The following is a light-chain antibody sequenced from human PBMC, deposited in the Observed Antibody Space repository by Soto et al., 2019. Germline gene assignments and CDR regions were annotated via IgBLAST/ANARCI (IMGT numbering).Light chain of an antibody. CDR3: QQYGTSPFT. Sequence: EIVLTQSPGTLSLSPGERATLSCGVSQIVSSTYLAWYQQKPGQAPRLLIHGASNRATGIPDRFSGSGSGTDFTLTISRLEPEDFAGYYCQQYGTSPFTFGQGSKLEIK. CDR2: GAS. V-gene: IGKV3-20*01. CDR1: QIVSSTY. J-gene: IGKJ2*01.